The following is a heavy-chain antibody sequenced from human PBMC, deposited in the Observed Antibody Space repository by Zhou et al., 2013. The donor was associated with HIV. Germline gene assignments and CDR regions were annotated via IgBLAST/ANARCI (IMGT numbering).Heavy chain of an antibody. V-gene: IGHV1-18*01. CDR2: ISTYNGNT. CDR3: ARVPYYHSSGYLIYFDY. D-gene: IGHD3-22*01. J-gene: IGHJ4*02. CDR1: GYTFIRFG. Sequence: QVHLVQSGAEVKKPGASVKVSCKASGYTFIRFGISWVRQAPGQGLEWMGWISTYNGNTYYAQKLQGRVTMTTDTSASTAYMELRSLRSDDTAVYYCARVPYYHSSGYLIYFDYWGQGTLVTVSS.